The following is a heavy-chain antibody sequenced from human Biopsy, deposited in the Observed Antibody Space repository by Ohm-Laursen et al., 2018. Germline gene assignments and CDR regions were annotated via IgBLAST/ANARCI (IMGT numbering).Heavy chain of an antibody. J-gene: IGHJ6*02. CDR3: VRGVDYYDPYHYYALDV. D-gene: IGHD3-22*01. Sequence: SDTLSLTCAVYGESFNGYYWSWIRQTPGKGLEWNGEINHSGRTNYNPSLKSRVTISVDTSKNQFSLKVRSVTAADTAVYYCVRGVDYYDPYHYYALDVWGQGTTVTVSS. V-gene: IGHV4-34*01. CDR1: GESFNGYY. CDR2: INHSGRT.